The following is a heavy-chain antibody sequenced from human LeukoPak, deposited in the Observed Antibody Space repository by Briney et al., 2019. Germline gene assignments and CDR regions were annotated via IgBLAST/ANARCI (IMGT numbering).Heavy chain of an antibody. CDR2: ISAYNGNA. D-gene: IGHD3-22*01. CDR3: ARETYYYDSSGYYSSFPYYYYMDV. V-gene: IGHV1-18*04. J-gene: IGHJ6*03. Sequence: ASVKVSCKASGYTFTSYYMHWVRQAPGQRLEWMGWISAYNGNANYAQKLQGRVTMTTDTSTSTAYMELRSLRSDDTAVYYCARETYYYDSSGYYSSFPYYYYMDVWGKGTTVTVSS. CDR1: GYTFTSYY.